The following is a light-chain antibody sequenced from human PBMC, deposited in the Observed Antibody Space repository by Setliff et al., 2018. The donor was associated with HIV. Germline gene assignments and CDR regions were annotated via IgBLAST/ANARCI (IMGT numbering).Light chain of an antibody. Sequence: SVLTQPASVSGSPGQSITISCTGTSSDVGGYNYVSWYQQHPGKAPKLMIYDVSKRPSGVPDRFSGSKSGNTASLTISGLQAEDEADYYCCSYAGNYTYVFGTGTKVTVL. CDR1: SSDVGGYNY. J-gene: IGLJ1*01. CDR2: DVS. CDR3: CSYAGNYTYV. V-gene: IGLV2-11*01.